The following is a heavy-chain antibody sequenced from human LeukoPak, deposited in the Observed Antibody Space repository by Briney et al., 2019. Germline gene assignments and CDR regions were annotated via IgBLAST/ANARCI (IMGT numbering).Heavy chain of an antibody. D-gene: IGHD2-2*01. CDR3: ARVGGHCTGTSCPPPDY. CDR2: IDSSSRYI. J-gene: IGHJ4*02. CDR1: GFTFSSYN. Sequence: PGGSLILSCAASGFTFSSYNMDWVRQAPGKGLEWVSFIDSSSRYIYQADSVKGRFTISRDNAKSSVFLQMNSLRAEDTAVYYCARVGGHCTGTSCPPPDYWGQGTLVTVSS. V-gene: IGHV3-21*01.